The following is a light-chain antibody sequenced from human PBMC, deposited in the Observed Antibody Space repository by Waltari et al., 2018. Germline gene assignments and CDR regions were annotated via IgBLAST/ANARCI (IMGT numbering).Light chain of an antibody. J-gene: IGLJ2*01. V-gene: IGLV3-1*01. CDR2: QDS. Sequence: SYELTQPPSVSVSPGQTASITCSGDKLGDKYACWYQQKPGQSPVLVIYQDSKRPSGIPERVSGSNSGNTATLTISGTQAMDEADYYCQASDSSTVVFGGGTKLTVL. CDR3: QASDSSTVV. CDR1: KLGDKY.